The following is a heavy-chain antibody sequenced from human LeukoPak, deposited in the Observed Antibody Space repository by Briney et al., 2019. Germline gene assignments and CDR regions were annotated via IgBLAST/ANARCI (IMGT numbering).Heavy chain of an antibody. Sequence: PGGSLRLSCAASGFIFSNSAMHWVRQAPGKGLEWVAVISYDGSNKYYADSVKGRFTISRDNSKNTLYMQMNSLTAEDAAVYYCARAYGSRWGSYYYGMDVWGQGTTVAVSS. J-gene: IGHJ6*02. CDR2: ISYDGSNK. CDR3: ARAYGSRWGSYYYGMDV. CDR1: GFIFSNSA. V-gene: IGHV3-30*03. D-gene: IGHD2-21*01.